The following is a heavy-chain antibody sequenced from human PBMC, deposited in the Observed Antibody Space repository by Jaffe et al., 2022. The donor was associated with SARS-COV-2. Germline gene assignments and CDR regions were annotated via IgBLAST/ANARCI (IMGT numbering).Heavy chain of an antibody. J-gene: IGHJ6*02. CDR2: ISGSGGST. D-gene: IGHD2-21*02. CDR3: AGAYCGGDCHLNYYYYGMDV. V-gene: IGHV3-23*01. CDR1: GFTFSSYA. Sequence: EVQLLESGGGLVQPGGSLRLSCAASGFTFSSYAMSWVRQAPGKGLEWVSAISGSGGSTYYADSVKGRFTISRDNSKNTLYLQMNSLRAEDTAVYYCAGAYCGGDCHLNYYYYGMDVWGQGTTVTVSS.